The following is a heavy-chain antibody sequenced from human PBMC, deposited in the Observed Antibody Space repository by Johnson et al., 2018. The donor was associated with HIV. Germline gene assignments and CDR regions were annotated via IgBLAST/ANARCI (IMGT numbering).Heavy chain of an antibody. Sequence: QVQLVESGGGVVQPGRSLRLSCAASGFTFSSYSVHWVRQAPGKGLEWVAVISFDGYNKYYADSVKGRFTLSRDSSEHSLYLQMNSLRAEDTAVYYCASASSGSYYDQEPFDAFDIWGQGTMVTVSS. CDR2: ISFDGYNK. V-gene: IGHV3-30-3*01. CDR3: ASASSGSYYDQEPFDAFDI. CDR1: GFTFSSYS. J-gene: IGHJ3*02. D-gene: IGHD1-26*01.